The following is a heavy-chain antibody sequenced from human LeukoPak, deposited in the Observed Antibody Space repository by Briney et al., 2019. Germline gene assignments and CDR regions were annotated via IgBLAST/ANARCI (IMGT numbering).Heavy chain of an antibody. Sequence: EASVKVSCKASGYTFTSYDINWVRQATGQGLEWMGWMNPNSGNTGYAQKFQGRVTMTRNTSISTAYMELSSLRSEDTAVYYCASADIVVVPAAIDYYHYGMDVWGQGTTVTVSS. J-gene: IGHJ6*02. CDR2: MNPNSGNT. D-gene: IGHD2-2*01. CDR3: ASADIVVVPAAIDYYHYGMDV. V-gene: IGHV1-8*01. CDR1: GYTFTSYD.